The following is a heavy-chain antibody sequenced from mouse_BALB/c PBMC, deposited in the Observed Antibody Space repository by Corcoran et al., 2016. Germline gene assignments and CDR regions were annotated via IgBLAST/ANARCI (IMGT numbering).Heavy chain of an antibody. V-gene: IGHV9-3-1*01. D-gene: IGHD2-1*01. CDR3: ARYYYGNYYAMDY. CDR1: GYTFTNYG. J-gene: IGHJ4*01. Sequence: QIQLVQSGPELKKPGETVKISCKASGYTFTNYGMNWVKQAPGKGLKWMGWINTYTGEPTYADDFKGRFAFSLETSASTAYLQINNLKHEDTATYFCARYYYGNYYAMDYWGQGTSVTVSS. CDR2: INTYTGEP.